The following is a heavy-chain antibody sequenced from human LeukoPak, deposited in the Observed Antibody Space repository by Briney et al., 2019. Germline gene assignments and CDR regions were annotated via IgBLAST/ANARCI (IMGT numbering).Heavy chain of an antibody. V-gene: IGHV1-69*05. D-gene: IGHD3-3*01. Sequence: GASVNVSCKASGGTFSSYAISWVRQAPGQGLEWMGGIIPIFGTANYAQKFQGRVTITTDESTSTAYMELSSLRSEDTAVYYCARNGVDFWSGYSSDYWGQGTLVTVSS. CDR3: ARNGVDFWSGYSSDY. CDR1: GGTFSSYA. CDR2: IIPIFGTA. J-gene: IGHJ4*02.